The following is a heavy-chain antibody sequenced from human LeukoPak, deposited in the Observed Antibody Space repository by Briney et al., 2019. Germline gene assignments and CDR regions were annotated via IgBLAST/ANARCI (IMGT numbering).Heavy chain of an antibody. CDR3: ARGDYGSGSYLNWFDP. CDR1: GCSFTNYW. D-gene: IGHD3-10*01. V-gene: IGHV5-51*01. J-gene: IGHJ5*02. Sequence: GESLKISCKGSGCSFTNYWIGWVRQMPGKGLEWMGIIYPGDADTRYSPSFQGQVTISADKSISTAYLQWSSLKASDTAMYYCARGDYGSGSYLNWFDPWGQGTLVTVSS. CDR2: IYPGDADT.